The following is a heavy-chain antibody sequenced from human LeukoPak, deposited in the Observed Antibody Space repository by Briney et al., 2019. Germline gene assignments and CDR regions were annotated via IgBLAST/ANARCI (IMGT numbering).Heavy chain of an antibody. V-gene: IGHV1-18*01. CDR3: AVVAAQNYYYGMDV. Sequence: ASVKVSCKASGYTFTNYAISWVRQAPGQGLEWMGWISAYNGNTKYSQKFQGRVTITRDTSASTAYMELSSLRSEDTAVYYCAVVAAQNYYYGMDVWGQGTTVTVSS. D-gene: IGHD2-15*01. J-gene: IGHJ6*02. CDR2: ISAYNGNT. CDR1: GYTFTNYA.